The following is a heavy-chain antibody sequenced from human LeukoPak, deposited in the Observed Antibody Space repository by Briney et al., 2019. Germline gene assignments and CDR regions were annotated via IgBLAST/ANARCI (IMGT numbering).Heavy chain of an antibody. CDR2: IYYSGST. V-gene: IGHV4-39*07. CDR1: GGSISSSSYY. J-gene: IGHJ5*02. Sequence: SETLSLTCTVSGGSISSSSYYWGWIRQPPGKGLEWIGRIYYSGSTYYNPSLKSRVTISVDTSKNQFSLKLSSVTAADTAVYYCARALNWNDVSVHWCEPWGQGTLVTVSS. CDR3: ARALNWNDVSVHWCEP. D-gene: IGHD1-1*01.